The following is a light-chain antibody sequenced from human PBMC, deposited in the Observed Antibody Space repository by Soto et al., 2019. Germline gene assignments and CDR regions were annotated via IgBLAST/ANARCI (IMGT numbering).Light chain of an antibody. CDR2: AAS. CDR3: LQDYGDSWT. Sequence: QMTQSPSSLSASVGEKIIITCRASRDVGSDVSWYQQKPGQAPKLLIYAASNLYTEVPSRFSGSRSGTEFTLTISSLQPEDFASYYCLQDYGDSWTFGQGTKVDI. V-gene: IGKV1-6*01. J-gene: IGKJ1*01. CDR1: RDVGSD.